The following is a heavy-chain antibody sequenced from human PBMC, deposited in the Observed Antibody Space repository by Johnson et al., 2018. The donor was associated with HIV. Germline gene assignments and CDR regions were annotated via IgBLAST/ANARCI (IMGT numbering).Heavy chain of an antibody. Sequence: VQLVESGGGVVRPGGSLRLSCAASGFTFSSYGMNWVRQAPGKGLEWVSVIYSGGSTYYADSVKGRFTISRDNSKNTLYLQMNSLRAEDTAVYYCARDHSRDEAFDIWGQGTMVTVSS. V-gene: IGHV3-66*01. CDR3: ARDHSRDEAFDI. D-gene: IGHD5-24*01. CDR2: IYSGGST. CDR1: GFTFSSYG. J-gene: IGHJ3*02.